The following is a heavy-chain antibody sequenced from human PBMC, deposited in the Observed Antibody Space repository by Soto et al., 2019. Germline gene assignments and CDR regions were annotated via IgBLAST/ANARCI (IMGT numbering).Heavy chain of an antibody. CDR2: INHSGST. Sequence: PSETLSLTCAVYGGSFSGYYWSWIRQPPGKGLEWIGEINHSGSTNYNPSLKSRVTISVDTSKNQFSLKLSSVTAADTAVYYCARGWGYARYYYGMDVWGQGTTVTVS. V-gene: IGHV4-34*01. J-gene: IGHJ6*02. CDR3: ARGWGYARYYYGMDV. CDR1: GGSFSGYY. D-gene: IGHD5-12*01.